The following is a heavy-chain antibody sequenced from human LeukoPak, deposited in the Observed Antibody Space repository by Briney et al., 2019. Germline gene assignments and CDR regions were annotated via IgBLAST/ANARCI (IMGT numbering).Heavy chain of an antibody. D-gene: IGHD3-22*01. V-gene: IGHV5-51*01. CDR3: ARRVGYYDSSGYYQNWFDP. CDR2: IYPGDSDT. J-gene: IGHJ5*02. CDR1: GCSFTSYW. Sequence: GESLKISCKGSGCSFTSYWIGWVRQMPGKGLEWMGIIYPGDSDTRYSPSFQGQVTISADKSISTAYLQWSSLKASDTAMYYCARRVGYYDSSGYYQNWFDPWGQGTLVTVSS.